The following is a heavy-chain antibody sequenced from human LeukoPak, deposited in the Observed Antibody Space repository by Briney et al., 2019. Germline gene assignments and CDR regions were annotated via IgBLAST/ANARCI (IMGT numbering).Heavy chain of an antibody. D-gene: IGHD6-19*01. CDR2: ISSSSSYI. V-gene: IGHV3-21*01. CDR3: AKVHGSGWYSDY. CDR1: GFTFSSYS. Sequence: GGSLRLSCAASGFTFSSYSMNWVRQAPGKGLEWVSSISSSSSYIYYADSVKGRFTISRDNAKNSLYLQMNSLRAEDTAVYYCAKVHGSGWYSDYWGQGTLVTVSS. J-gene: IGHJ4*02.